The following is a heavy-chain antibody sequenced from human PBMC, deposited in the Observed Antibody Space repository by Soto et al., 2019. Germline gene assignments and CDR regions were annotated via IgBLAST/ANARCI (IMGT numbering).Heavy chain of an antibody. CDR3: TRDSRSLSCQH. J-gene: IGHJ1*01. D-gene: IGHD6-13*01. CDR2: IKSEANSYAT. V-gene: IGHV3-73*01. Sequence: EVQLVESGGGLVQPGGSLKLSCAASGFIFSGSAMHWVRQASGKGLEWVGRIKSEANSYATTYAASLKGRFTISRDDSKNTAYLKMNSLKTEDTAVYYCTRDSRSLSCQHWGQGTLVTVSS. CDR1: GFIFSGSA.